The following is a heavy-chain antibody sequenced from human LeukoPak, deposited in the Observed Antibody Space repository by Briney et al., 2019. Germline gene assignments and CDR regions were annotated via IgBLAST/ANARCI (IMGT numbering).Heavy chain of an antibody. CDR2: IIPILGIA. D-gene: IGHD2-2*01. CDR1: GGTFSSYA. Sequence: ASVKVSCKASGGTFSSYAISWVRQAPGQGLEWMGRIIPILGIANYAQKFQGRVTITADKSTSTAYMELSSLRSEDTAVYYCARDREIVVVPAARSSFDPWGQGTLVTVPS. J-gene: IGHJ5*02. CDR3: ARDREIVVVPAARSSFDP. V-gene: IGHV1-69*04.